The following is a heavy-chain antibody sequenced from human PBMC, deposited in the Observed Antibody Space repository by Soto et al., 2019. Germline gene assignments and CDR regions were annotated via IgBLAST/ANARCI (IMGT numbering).Heavy chain of an antibody. CDR2: ISSSSYI. Sequence: GGSLRLSCAASGFTFSSYSMNWVRQAPGKGLEWVSSISSSSYINYADSVKGRCTITRDNDKNSLLLQMNSLRAEDTAVYYCARDWGGYSGCDDAFDIWGQGTMVTVSS. J-gene: IGHJ3*02. CDR1: GFTFSSYS. CDR3: ARDWGGYSGCDDAFDI. V-gene: IGHV3-21*01. D-gene: IGHD5-12*01.